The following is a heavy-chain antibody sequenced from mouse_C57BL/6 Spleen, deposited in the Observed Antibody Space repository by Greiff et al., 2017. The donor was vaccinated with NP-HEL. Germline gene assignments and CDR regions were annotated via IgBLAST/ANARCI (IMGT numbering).Heavy chain of an antibody. V-gene: IGHV1-52*01. CDR3: ARSAYYYGSSSYFDY. CDR1: GYTFTSYW. Sequence: QVQLQQPGAELVRPGSSVKLSCKASGYTFTSYWMHWVKQRPIQGLEWIGNIDPSDSETHYTQKFKDKATLTVDKSSSTAYMQLSSLTSEDSAVYYCARSAYYYGSSSYFDYWGQGTTLTVSS. CDR2: IDPSDSET. D-gene: IGHD1-1*01. J-gene: IGHJ2*01.